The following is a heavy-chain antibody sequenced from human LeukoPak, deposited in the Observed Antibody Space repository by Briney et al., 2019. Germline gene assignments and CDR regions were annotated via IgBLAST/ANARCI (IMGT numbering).Heavy chain of an antibody. CDR2: IWYDGSNK. J-gene: IGHJ6*02. Sequence: PGGSLRLSCAASGFTFSSYGMHWVRQAPGKGLEWVAVIWYDGSNKYYADSVKGRFTISRDNSKNTLYLQMNSLRAEDTAVYYCARDMGAAAPRGMDVWGQRTTVTVSS. V-gene: IGHV3-33*01. D-gene: IGHD6-13*01. CDR3: ARDMGAAAPRGMDV. CDR1: GFTFSSYG.